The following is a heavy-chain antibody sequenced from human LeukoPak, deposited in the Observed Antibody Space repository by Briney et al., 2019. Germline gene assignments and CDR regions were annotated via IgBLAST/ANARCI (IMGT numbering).Heavy chain of an antibody. CDR3: ARGFPYYYDSSGYLGYYYYYGMDV. Sequence: GASVKVSFKASGYTFTSYDINWVRQATGQGLEWMGWMNPNSGNTGYAQKFQGRVTMTRNTSISTAYMELSSPRSEDTAVYYCARGFPYYYDSSGYLGYYYYYGMDVWGQGTTVTVSS. V-gene: IGHV1-8*01. CDR1: GYTFTSYD. J-gene: IGHJ6*02. D-gene: IGHD3-22*01. CDR2: MNPNSGNT.